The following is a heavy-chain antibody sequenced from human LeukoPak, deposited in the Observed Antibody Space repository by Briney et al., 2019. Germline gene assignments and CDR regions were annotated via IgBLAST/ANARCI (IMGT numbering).Heavy chain of an antibody. J-gene: IGHJ4*02. Sequence: GGSLRLSCAASGFDVSTNYMNWVRKAPGKGLEWVSVMFYGGETSYADSVKGRFTISRDNSKNTMYLQMNSLRAEDTAVYFCARDSGRGPPLFDYWGQGTLVTVSS. CDR3: ARDSGRGPPLFDY. V-gene: IGHV3-66*01. CDR2: MFYGGET. CDR1: GFDVSTNY. D-gene: IGHD3-10*01.